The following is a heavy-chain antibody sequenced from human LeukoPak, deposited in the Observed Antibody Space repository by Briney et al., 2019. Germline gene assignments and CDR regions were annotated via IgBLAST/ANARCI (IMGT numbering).Heavy chain of an antibody. CDR1: GFTFSTYG. CDR3: AKSFDDILTGYYGAFDY. CDR2: ISWNSGSI. Sequence: GGSLRLSCAASGFTFSTYGMHWVRQAPGKGLEWVSGISWNSGSIGYADSVKGRFTISRDNAKNSLYLQMNSLRAEDTALYYCAKSFDDILTGYYGAFDYWGQGTLVTVSS. D-gene: IGHD3-9*01. J-gene: IGHJ4*02. V-gene: IGHV3-9*01.